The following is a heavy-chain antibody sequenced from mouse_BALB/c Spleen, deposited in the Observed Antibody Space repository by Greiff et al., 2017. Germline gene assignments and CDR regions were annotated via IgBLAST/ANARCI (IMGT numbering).Heavy chain of an antibody. CDR1: GYSITSDYA. Sequence: DVKLQESGPGLVKPSQSLSLTCTVTGYSITSDYAWNWIRQFPGNKLEWMGYISYSGSTSYNPSLKSRISITRDTSKNQFFLQLNSVTTEDTATYYCARSGGNYGYWGQGTTLTVSS. V-gene: IGHV3-2*02. J-gene: IGHJ2*01. D-gene: IGHD1-1*02. CDR3: ARSGGNYGY. CDR2: ISYSGST.